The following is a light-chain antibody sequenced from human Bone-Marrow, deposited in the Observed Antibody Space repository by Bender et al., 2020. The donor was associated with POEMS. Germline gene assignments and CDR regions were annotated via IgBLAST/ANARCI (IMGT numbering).Light chain of an antibody. CDR1: KLGNKF. Sequence: SYELTQPPSVSVSPGQTASITCSGDKLGNKFAFWYQQKAGQSPVLVLYQSVKRPSGIPQRFSGSNSGNTATLTITGTQSMDEADYFCQAWDSNTAIFGGGTKLTVL. V-gene: IGLV3-1*01. J-gene: IGLJ2*01. CDR2: QSV. CDR3: QAWDSNTAI.